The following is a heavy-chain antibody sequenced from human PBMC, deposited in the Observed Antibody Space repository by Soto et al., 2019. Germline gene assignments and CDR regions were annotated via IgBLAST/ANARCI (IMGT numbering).Heavy chain of an antibody. CDR1: GGSVSSGGYY. D-gene: IGHD6-6*01. Sequence: TLSLACTVSGGSVSSGGYYWSSIRQHPGKGLEWVGYIYYSGSTYYNPSLKSRVTMSVDTSKNQFSLKLSSVTAADTAVHYCARGPYSTSYDFDSWGQGSLVTVS. V-gene: IGHV4-31*03. CDR3: ARGPYSTSYDFDS. J-gene: IGHJ4*02. CDR2: IYYSGST.